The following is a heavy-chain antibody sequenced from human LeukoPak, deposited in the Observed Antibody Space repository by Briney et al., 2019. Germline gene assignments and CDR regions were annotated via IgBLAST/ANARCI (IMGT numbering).Heavy chain of an antibody. CDR3: ARGPEVLRYIDWFPIYYFDY. J-gene: IGHJ4*02. D-gene: IGHD3-9*01. CDR1: GGSFSGYY. CDR2: INHSGST. Sequence: PSETLSLTCAVYGGSFSGYYWSWIRQPPGKGLEWIGEINHSGSTNYNPSLKSRVTISVDTSKNQFSLKLSSVTAADTAVYYCARGPEVLRYIDWFPIYYFDYWGQGTLVTVSS. V-gene: IGHV4-34*01.